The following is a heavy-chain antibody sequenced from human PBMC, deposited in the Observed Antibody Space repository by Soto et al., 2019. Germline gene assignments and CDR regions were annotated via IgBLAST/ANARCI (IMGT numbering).Heavy chain of an antibody. CDR1: GFSFIRFA. Sequence: GSLRLSCAASGFSFIRFAMHWVRQPPGKGLEWLAAIWYDGTQKYYADSVKGRFIISRDNSKKTLYLEMNSLRAEDTAVYYCARAGGTTVTGLWHFDSWGQGTLVTVSS. CDR2: IWYDGTQK. V-gene: IGHV3-33*08. D-gene: IGHD4-17*01. CDR3: ARAGGTTVTGLWHFDS. J-gene: IGHJ4*02.